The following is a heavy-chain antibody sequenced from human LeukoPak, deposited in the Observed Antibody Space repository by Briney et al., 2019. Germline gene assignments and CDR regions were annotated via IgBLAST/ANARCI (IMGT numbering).Heavy chain of an antibody. J-gene: IGHJ4*02. CDR3: AREWTGFDY. D-gene: IGHD3/OR15-3a*01. Sequence: GGSLRLSCAASGFTFSSYGMHWVRQAPGKGLEWVAVISYDGSNKYYADSVKGRFTISRDNSKNTLYLQMNSLRAEDTAVYYCAREWTGFDYWGQGTLVTVSS. CDR1: GFTFSSYG. CDR2: ISYDGSNK. V-gene: IGHV3-30*03.